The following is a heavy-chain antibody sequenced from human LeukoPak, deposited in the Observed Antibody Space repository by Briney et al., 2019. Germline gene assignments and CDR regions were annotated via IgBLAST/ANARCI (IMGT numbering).Heavy chain of an antibody. Sequence: GGSLRLSCAASGFTFGSYAMNWVRQAPGKGLEWVSASGTVGDTYYADSVRGRFTISRDNSKGTLDLQTTSLRAEDTAVYYCAMKTPGTHPFDYWGQGTLVTVSP. V-gene: IGHV3-23*01. CDR3: AMKTPGTHPFDY. D-gene: IGHD6-13*01. J-gene: IGHJ4*02. CDR1: GFTFGSYA. CDR2: SGTVGDT.